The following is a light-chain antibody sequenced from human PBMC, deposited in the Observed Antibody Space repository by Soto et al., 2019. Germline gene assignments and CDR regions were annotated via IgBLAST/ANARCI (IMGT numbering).Light chain of an antibody. CDR3: QQYYSYPWT. J-gene: IGKJ1*01. V-gene: IGKV1-33*01. CDR2: DAS. Sequence: DIQMTQSPSSLSASVGDRVTITCQASQNINNYLNLYQQKPGRAPKLLIYDASNLEAGVPSRFRGSGSGTDFTLTISCLQSEDFATYYCQQYYSYPWTFGQGTKVDIK. CDR1: QNINNY.